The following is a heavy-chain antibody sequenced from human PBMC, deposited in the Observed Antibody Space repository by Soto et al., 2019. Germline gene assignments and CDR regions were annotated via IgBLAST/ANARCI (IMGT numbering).Heavy chain of an antibody. J-gene: IGHJ5*02. CDR3: ARVNVVVTAPGWFDP. Sequence: QLQLQESGSGLVKPSQTLSLTCAVSGGSISSGGYSWSWIRQPPGKGLEWIGYIYHSGSTYYNPSLKSRVTISVDRSKNQFSLKLSSVTAADTAVYYCARVNVVVTAPGWFDPWGQGTLVTVSS. CDR2: IYHSGST. CDR1: GGSISSGGYS. V-gene: IGHV4-30-2*01. D-gene: IGHD2-21*02.